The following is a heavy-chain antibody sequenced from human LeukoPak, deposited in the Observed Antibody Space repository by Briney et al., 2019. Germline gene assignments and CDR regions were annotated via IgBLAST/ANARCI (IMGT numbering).Heavy chain of an antibody. V-gene: IGHV5-10-1*01. D-gene: IGHD3-22*01. J-gene: IGHJ4*02. CDR3: ATHYYDSSSIGGEFDY. CDR2: IDPSDSYT. Sequence: GVSLQISCQGSGYSFTSYWISWVRQMPGKGLEWMGRIDPSDSYTNYSPSFQGHVTISADKSISTAYLQWSSLKASDTAMYYCATHYYDSSSIGGEFDYWGQGTLVTVSS. CDR1: GYSFTSYW.